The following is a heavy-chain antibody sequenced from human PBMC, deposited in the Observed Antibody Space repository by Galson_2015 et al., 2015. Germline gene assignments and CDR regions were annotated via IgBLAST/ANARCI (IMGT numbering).Heavy chain of an antibody. Sequence: SVKVSCKASGYTFTSYAMHWVRQAPGQRLEWMGWINAGNGNTKYSQKFQGRVTITRDTSASTAYMELSSLRSEDTAVYYCARLPSSWSHYFDYWGQGTLVTVSS. CDR3: ARLPSSWSHYFDY. CDR2: INAGNGNT. J-gene: IGHJ4*02. V-gene: IGHV1-3*01. D-gene: IGHD6-13*01. CDR1: GYTFTSYA.